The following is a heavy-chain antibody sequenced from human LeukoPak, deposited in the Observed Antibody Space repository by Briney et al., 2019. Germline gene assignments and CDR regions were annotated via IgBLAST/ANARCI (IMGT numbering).Heavy chain of an antibody. J-gene: IGHJ4*02. CDR1: GFTFSSYA. V-gene: IGHV3-23*01. CDR3: AKEMYTVGSGNSDS. D-gene: IGHD4-11*01. CDR2: ISGSGGGT. Sequence: QAGGSLRLSCVASGFTFSSYAMTWVRQAPGKGLDWVSAISGSGGGTSYADSVKGRFTISRDNSKNTLYLQMNSLSPEDTAVYYCAKEMYTVGSGNSDSWGQGTLVTVSS.